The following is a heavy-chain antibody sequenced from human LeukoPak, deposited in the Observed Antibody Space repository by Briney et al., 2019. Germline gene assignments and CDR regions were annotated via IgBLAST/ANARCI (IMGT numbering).Heavy chain of an antibody. J-gene: IGHJ4*02. D-gene: IGHD3-10*01. CDR2: ISSSSSYM. V-gene: IGHV3-21*01. Sequence: PGGSLRLSCAASGFTFSSYSMNWVRQAPGKGLEWVSFISSSSSYMYYADSVKGRFTISRDNAKNSLYLQMNSLRAEDTAVYYCARVSYYGLDYWGQGTLVTVSS. CDR1: GFTFSSYS. CDR3: ARVSYYGLDY.